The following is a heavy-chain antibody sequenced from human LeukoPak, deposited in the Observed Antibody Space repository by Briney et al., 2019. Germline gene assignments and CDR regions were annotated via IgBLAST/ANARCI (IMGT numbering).Heavy chain of an antibody. V-gene: IGHV4-59*08. Sequence: SETLSLTCTVSGGSIGSYYWSWIRHPPGKGLEWIGYIYYSGSTNYNPSLKGRATISVDTSKNQSSLKLSSVTAADTAVYYCARRVNYNSAFDYWGQGTLVTVSS. J-gene: IGHJ4*02. D-gene: IGHD1-7*01. CDR2: IYYSGST. CDR1: GGSIGSYY. CDR3: ARRVNYNSAFDY.